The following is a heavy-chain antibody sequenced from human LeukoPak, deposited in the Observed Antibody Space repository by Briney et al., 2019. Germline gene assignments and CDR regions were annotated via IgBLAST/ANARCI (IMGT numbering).Heavy chain of an antibody. CDR2: ISGSGGST. CDR3: AKARYCSGGSCYSDY. V-gene: IGHV3-23*01. CDR1: GLTFTSYA. Sequence: PGGSLRLSCAASGLTFTSYAMNWVRQAPGRRLEWVSGISGSGGSTYYADSVRGRFTISRDNSKNTLYLQMNSLRAEDTAVYYCAKARYCSGGSCYSDYWGQGTLVTVSS. J-gene: IGHJ4*02. D-gene: IGHD2-15*01.